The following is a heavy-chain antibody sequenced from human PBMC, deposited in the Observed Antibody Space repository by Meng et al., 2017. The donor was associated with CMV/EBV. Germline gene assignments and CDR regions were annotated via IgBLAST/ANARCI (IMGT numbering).Heavy chain of an antibody. J-gene: IGHJ4*02. CDR3: VRDRGYLDY. CDR2: IKQDGSDK. Sequence: GESLKISCAASGFTLSTYWMTWVRQAPGKGLESVANIKQDGSDKYYLDSVKGRFTISRDNAKNSLYLQLNSLRAEDTAVYYCVRDRGYLDYWGQGTLVTAPQ. V-gene: IGHV3-7*01. CDR1: GFTLSTYW.